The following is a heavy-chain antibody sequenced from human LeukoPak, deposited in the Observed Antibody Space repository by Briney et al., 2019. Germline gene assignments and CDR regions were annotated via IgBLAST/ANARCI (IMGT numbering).Heavy chain of an antibody. CDR2: IRYDGSNK. D-gene: IGHD5-24*01. CDR3: AKDGGYNFDY. Sequence: GGSLRLSCAASGFTFSSYSMHWVRQAPGKGLEWVAFIRYDGSNKYYADFVKGRFTISRDKSKNTLYVQMNSLRAEDTAVYYCAKDGGYNFDYWGQGTLVTVSS. CDR1: GFTFSSYS. V-gene: IGHV3-30*02. J-gene: IGHJ4*02.